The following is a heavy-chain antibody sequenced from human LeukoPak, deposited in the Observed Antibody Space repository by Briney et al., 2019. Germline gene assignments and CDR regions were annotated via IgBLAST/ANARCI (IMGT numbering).Heavy chain of an antibody. CDR2: IYYSGST. CDR3: ARDNYYDSRVPFDY. Sequence: SQTLSLTCTVSGGSISSGDYYWSWIPQPPGKGLEWIGYIYYSGSTYYNPSLKSRVTISVDTSKNQFSLKLSSVTAADTAVYYCARDNYYDSRVPFDYWGQGTLVTVSS. J-gene: IGHJ4*02. V-gene: IGHV4-30-4*08. CDR1: GGSISSGDYY. D-gene: IGHD3-22*01.